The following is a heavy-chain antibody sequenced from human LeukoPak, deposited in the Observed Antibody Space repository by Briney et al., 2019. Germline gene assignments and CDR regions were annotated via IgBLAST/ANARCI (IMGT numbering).Heavy chain of an antibody. J-gene: IGHJ3*02. Sequence: PGGSLRLSCAASGFTFSGSAMHWVRQASGKGLEWVGRIRSKANSYATAYAASVKGRFTISRDDSKNTAYLQMNSLKTEDTAVYYCTRRYYYDSSGYEDAFDIWGQGTMVTVSS. CDR1: GFTFSGSA. D-gene: IGHD3-22*01. CDR2: IRSKANSYAT. CDR3: TRRYYYDSSGYEDAFDI. V-gene: IGHV3-73*01.